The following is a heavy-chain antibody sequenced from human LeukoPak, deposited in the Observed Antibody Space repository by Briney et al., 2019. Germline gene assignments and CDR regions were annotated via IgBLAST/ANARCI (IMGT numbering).Heavy chain of an antibody. D-gene: IGHD4-17*01. CDR2: IYSGGST. V-gene: IGHV3-66*01. Sequence: GGSLRLSCAASGFTVGSNYMSWVRQAPGKGLEWVSVIYSGGSTYYADSVKGRFTISRDNAKNSLYLQMNSLRAEDTAVYYCARSLYGDYYYYYMDVWGKGTTVTISS. CDR3: ARSLYGDYYYYYMDV. CDR1: GFTVGSNY. J-gene: IGHJ6*03.